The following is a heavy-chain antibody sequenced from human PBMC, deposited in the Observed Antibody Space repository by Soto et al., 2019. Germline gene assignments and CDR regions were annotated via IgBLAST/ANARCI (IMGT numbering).Heavy chain of an antibody. D-gene: IGHD6-13*01. J-gene: IGHJ4*02. Sequence: GGSLRLSCAASGFTFSSYAMSWVRQAPGKGLEWVSAISGSGGSTYYADSVKGRFTISRHNSKNTLYLQMNSLRAEGTAVYYCAKSSSWPQFDYWGQGTLVTVSS. V-gene: IGHV3-23*01. CDR1: GFTFSSYA. CDR3: AKSSSWPQFDY. CDR2: ISGSGGST.